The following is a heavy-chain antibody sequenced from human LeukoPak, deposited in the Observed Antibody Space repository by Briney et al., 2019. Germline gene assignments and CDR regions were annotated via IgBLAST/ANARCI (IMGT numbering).Heavy chain of an antibody. Sequence: GGSLRLSCAASGFTVSSYGMHWVRQAPGKGLEWVAVISYDGSNKYYADSVKGRFTISRDNSKNTLYLQMNSLRAEDTAVYYCANFGGIDTMVRGARFDYWGQGTLVTVSS. D-gene: IGHD3-10*01. CDR3: ANFGGIDTMVRGARFDY. CDR1: GFTVSSYG. V-gene: IGHV3-30*18. J-gene: IGHJ4*02. CDR2: ISYDGSNK.